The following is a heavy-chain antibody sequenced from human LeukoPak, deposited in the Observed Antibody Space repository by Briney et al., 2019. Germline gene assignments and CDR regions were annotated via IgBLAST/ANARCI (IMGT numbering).Heavy chain of an antibody. V-gene: IGHV6-1*01. CDR1: GDSVSSGSGG. CDR2: IYYRSQWYN. J-gene: IGHJ5*02. D-gene: IGHD1-26*01. Sequence: SQTLSLTCDISGDSVSSGSGGWNWIRQSPSRGLEWLGRIYYRSQWYNDDAVSVKSRITINPDTSKNQFSLQLNSVTPEDTAVYYCARDEWELLLPSGWFDPWGQGTLVTVSS. CDR3: ARDEWELLLPSGWFDP.